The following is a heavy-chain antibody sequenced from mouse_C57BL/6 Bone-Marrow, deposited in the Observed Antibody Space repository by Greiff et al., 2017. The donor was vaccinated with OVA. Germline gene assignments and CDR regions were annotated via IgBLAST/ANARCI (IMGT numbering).Heavy chain of an antibody. CDR3: ARQIYYDGSSPHFDY. J-gene: IGHJ2*01. D-gene: IGHD1-1*01. Sequence: QVQLQQSGAELVKPGASVKISCKASGYAFSSYWMNWVKQRPGKGLEWIGQIYPGDGDTNYNGKFKGKATLTADKSSSTAYMQLSSLTSEDSAVYVCARQIYYDGSSPHFDYWGQGTTLTVSS. V-gene: IGHV1-80*01. CDR1: GYAFSSYW. CDR2: IYPGDGDT.